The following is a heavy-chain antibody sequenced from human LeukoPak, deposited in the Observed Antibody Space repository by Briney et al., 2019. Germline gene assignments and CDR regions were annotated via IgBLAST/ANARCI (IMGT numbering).Heavy chain of an antibody. CDR3: ARHVVAVGFDY. CDR1: GFTFSSYS. Sequence: GGSLRLSCAASGFTFSSYSMNWVRQAPGKGLQWVSSITRSSSYIYYADSVKGRFTISRDSAKNSLYLQMNSLRAEDTAVYYCARHVVAVGFDYWGQGTLVTVSS. D-gene: IGHD3-22*01. V-gene: IGHV3-21*01. CDR2: ITRSSSYI. J-gene: IGHJ4*02.